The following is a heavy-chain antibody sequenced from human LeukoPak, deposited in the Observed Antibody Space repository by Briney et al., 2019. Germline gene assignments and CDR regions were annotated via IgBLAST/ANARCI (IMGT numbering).Heavy chain of an antibody. Sequence: SETLSLTCTVSGGSISSYYWSWIRQPPGKGLEWIGYIYYSGSTNYNPSLKSRVTISVDTSKNQSSLKLSSVTAADTAVYYCARTHRVTTYYFDYWGQGTLVTVSS. V-gene: IGHV4-59*01. CDR3: ARTHRVTTYYFDY. J-gene: IGHJ4*02. D-gene: IGHD2-21*02. CDR1: GGSISSYY. CDR2: IYYSGST.